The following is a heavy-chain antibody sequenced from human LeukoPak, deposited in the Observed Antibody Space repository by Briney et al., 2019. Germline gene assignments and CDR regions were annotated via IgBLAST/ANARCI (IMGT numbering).Heavy chain of an antibody. CDR3: VRVAPPAESGE. CDR1: GPTFSSYW. Sequence: GGSLRLSRAPSGPTFSSYWIHWVRHAPGKGLVWVSGINSDGSSTMYADSVKGRFTISRDNAKNTLYLQMNSLRGEDTAVYYCVRVAPPAESGEWGQGTLVTVSS. J-gene: IGHJ4*02. V-gene: IGHV3-74*03. D-gene: IGHD1-26*01. CDR2: INSDGSST.